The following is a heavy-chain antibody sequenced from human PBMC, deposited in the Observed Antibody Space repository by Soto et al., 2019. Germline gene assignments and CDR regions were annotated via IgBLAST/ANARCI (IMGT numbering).Heavy chain of an antibody. CDR3: ARRMGRFLQSLLDY. V-gene: IGHV1-18*04. Sequence: QVQLVQSGAEVRKPGASVKVSCKSSGYTFTAYGLSWVRQAPGQGLEWMGWISGNNVDTKYAQRFQGRVTMTTDTSTSTAYMELRSLRSDDTAGYYCARRMGRFLQSLLDYWVQGTLVTVSS. J-gene: IGHJ4*02. CDR2: ISGNNVDT. CDR1: GYTFTAYG. D-gene: IGHD3-3*01.